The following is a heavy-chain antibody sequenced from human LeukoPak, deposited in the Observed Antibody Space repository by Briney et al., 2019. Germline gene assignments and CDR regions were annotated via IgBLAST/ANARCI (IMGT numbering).Heavy chain of an antibody. D-gene: IGHD2-2*01. CDR1: GGSINSYY. Sequence: SETLSLTCTVSGGSINSYYWSWIRQPAGKGLEWIGRIYTSGITNYNPSLKSRVTMPVDTSKNQFSLKLNSVTAADTAVYYCARGESAGYCSSTSCSHWFDPWGQGTLVTVSS. CDR2: IYTSGIT. J-gene: IGHJ5*02. CDR3: ARGESAGYCSSTSCSHWFDP. V-gene: IGHV4-4*07.